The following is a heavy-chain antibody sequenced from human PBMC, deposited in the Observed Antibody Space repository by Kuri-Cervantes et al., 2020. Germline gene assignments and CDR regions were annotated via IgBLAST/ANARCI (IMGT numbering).Heavy chain of an antibody. V-gene: IGHV1-69*13. D-gene: IGHD4-17*01. J-gene: IGHJ3*02. CDR3: STDTVTTTGNAFDI. CDR1: GYTFTSYG. CDR2: IIPIFGTA. Sequence: SVKVSCKASGYTFTSYGISWVRQAPGQGLEWMGGIIPIFGTANYAQKFQGRVTITAGESTSTAYMELSSLRSEDTAVYYCSTDTVTTTGNAFDIWGQGTMVTVSS.